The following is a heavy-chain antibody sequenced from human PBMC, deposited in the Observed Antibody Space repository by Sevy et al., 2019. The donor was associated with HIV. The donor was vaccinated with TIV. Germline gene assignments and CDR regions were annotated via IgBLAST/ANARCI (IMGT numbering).Heavy chain of an antibody. D-gene: IGHD4-17*01. CDR1: GFTFSSYD. CDR2: ISYDGSTK. J-gene: IGHJ5*02. Sequence: GGSLRLSCAASGFTFSSYDMHWVRQAPGRGLEWVAVISYDGSTKYYADSVKGRFTISRDNSKNTLFLQMISLRPEDTSVYYCARYQHDYGGTLRTGWFDPWGQGTLVTVSS. V-gene: IGHV3-30-3*01. CDR3: ARYQHDYGGTLRTGWFDP.